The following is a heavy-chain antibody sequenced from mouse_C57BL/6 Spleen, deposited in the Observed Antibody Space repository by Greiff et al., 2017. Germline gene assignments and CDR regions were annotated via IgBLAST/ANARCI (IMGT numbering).Heavy chain of an antibody. CDR1: GYTFTSYW. D-gene: IGHD3-2*02. CDR3: AGGRQLRSHFDY. V-gene: IGHV1-53*01. Sequence: QVQLQQPGTELVKPGASVKLSCKASGYTFTSYWMHWVKQRPGQGLEWIGNINPSNGGTNYNEKFKSKATLTVDKSSSTAYMQLSSLTSEDSAVYYFAGGRQLRSHFDYWGQGTTLTVSS. J-gene: IGHJ2*01. CDR2: INPSNGGT.